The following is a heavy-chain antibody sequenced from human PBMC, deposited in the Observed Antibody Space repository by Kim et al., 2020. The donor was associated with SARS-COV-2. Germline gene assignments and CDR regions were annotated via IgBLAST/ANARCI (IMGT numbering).Heavy chain of an antibody. D-gene: IGHD3-10*01. CDR3: ASGGPIGSGSPPKFDP. J-gene: IGHJ5*02. V-gene: IGHV1-46*01. Sequence: ASVKVSCKASGYTFTSYYMHWVRQAPGQGLEWMGIINPSGGSTSYAQKFQGRVTMTRDTSTSTVYMELSSLRSEDTAVYYCASGGPIGSGSPPKFDPWGQGTLVTVSS. CDR2: INPSGGST. CDR1: GYTFTSYY.